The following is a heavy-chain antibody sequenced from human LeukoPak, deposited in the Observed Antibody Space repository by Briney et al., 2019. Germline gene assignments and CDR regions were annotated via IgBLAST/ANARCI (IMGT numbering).Heavy chain of an antibody. CDR3: VRDKDWGFDS. V-gene: IGHV3-48*01. Sequence: GESLRLSRAASGFTFTSYTMNWVRQAPGKGLEWVSHIGTGTSTVGYADSIKGRFTISRDNAKNSVDLQMSSLRVDDSAVYYCVRDKDWGFDSWGQGTLVTVSS. CDR1: GFTFTSYT. J-gene: IGHJ4*02. D-gene: IGHD7-27*01. CDR2: IGTGTSTV.